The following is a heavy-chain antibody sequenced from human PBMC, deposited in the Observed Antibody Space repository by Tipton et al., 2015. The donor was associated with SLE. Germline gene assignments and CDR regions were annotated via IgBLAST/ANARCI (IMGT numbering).Heavy chain of an antibody. CDR1: GYSISSGYY. V-gene: IGHV4-61*01. Sequence: TLSLTCAVSGYSISSGYYWGWIRQPPGKGLEWIGYIYYSGSTNYNPSLKSRVTISVDTSKNQFSLKLSSVTAADTAVYYCARDSAVVFDYWGQGTLVTVSS. CDR2: IYYSGST. D-gene: IGHD3-22*01. J-gene: IGHJ4*02. CDR3: ARDSAVVFDY.